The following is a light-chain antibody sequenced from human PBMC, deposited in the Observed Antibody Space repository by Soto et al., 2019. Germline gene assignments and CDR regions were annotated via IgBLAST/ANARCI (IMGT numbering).Light chain of an antibody. Sequence: SYELTQPPSVSVAPGQTATITCGRKSIGSKSVHWYQQRPGQAPVLVVFDDNNRPSGIPERFSGSNSGNTATLTISGIEAGDEADYYCQVWDNSRGVFGGGTKLTVL. CDR3: QVWDNSRGV. J-gene: IGLJ3*02. CDR1: SIGSKS. V-gene: IGLV3-21*02. CDR2: DDN.